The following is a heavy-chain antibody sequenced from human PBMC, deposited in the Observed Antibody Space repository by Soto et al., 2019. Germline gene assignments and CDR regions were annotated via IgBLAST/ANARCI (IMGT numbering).Heavy chain of an antibody. V-gene: IGHV3-23*01. CDR3: AKGDVLRFLEWFSSFDY. J-gene: IGHJ4*02. D-gene: IGHD3-3*01. CDR2: ISGSGGST. CDR1: GFTFSSDA. Sequence: GGSLRLSCAASGFTFSSDAMSWVRQAPGKGLEWVSAISGSGGSTYYADSVKGRFTISRDNSKNTLYLQMNSLRAEDTAVYYCAKGDVLRFLEWFSSFDYWGQGIQVTVSS.